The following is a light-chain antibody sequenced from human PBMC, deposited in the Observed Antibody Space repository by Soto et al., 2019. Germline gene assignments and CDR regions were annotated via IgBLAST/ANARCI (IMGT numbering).Light chain of an antibody. CDR1: SSDVGGYNY. J-gene: IGLJ1*01. CDR3: TSYTSSSPYV. CDR2: GVT. V-gene: IGLV2-14*01. Sequence: QSALTQPASVSGSPGQSITISCTGTSSDVGGYNYVSWYQQHPGKAPKLMIYGVTYRPSGVSHRFSGSKSGNTASLTISGLQAEDEADYYCTSYTSSSPYVFGTGTKLTVL.